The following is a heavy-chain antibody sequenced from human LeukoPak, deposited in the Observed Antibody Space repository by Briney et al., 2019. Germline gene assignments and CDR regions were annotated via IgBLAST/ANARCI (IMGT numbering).Heavy chain of an antibody. CDR3: VRREHCGGDCYIFRY. Sequence: GASVKVSCKASGGTFSSYAINWVRQAPGQGLEWMGGIIPIFGTTNYAQKFQGRVTITADKSTSTAYMELSSLRSEDTGVYYCVRREHCGGDCYIFRYWGQGTLVTVSS. D-gene: IGHD2-21*02. CDR2: IIPIFGTT. CDR1: GGTFSSYA. J-gene: IGHJ4*02. V-gene: IGHV1-69*06.